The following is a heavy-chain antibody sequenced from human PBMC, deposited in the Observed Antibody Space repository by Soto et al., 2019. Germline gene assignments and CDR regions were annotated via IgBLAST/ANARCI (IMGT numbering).Heavy chain of an antibody. CDR3: ARGWLQLDYYYYGMDV. V-gene: IGHV1-69*06. Sequence: SVKVSCKASGGTFSSYAISWVRQAPGQGLEWMGGIIPIFGTANYAQKFQGRVTITADKSTSTVYMELSSLRSEDTAVYYCARGWLQLDYYYYGMDVWGQGTTVTVSS. J-gene: IGHJ6*02. CDR2: IIPIFGTA. CDR1: GGTFSSYA. D-gene: IGHD6-6*01.